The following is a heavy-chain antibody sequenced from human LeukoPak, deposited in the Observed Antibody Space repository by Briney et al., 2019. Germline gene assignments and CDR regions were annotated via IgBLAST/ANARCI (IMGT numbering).Heavy chain of an antibody. CDR2: INACNGDA. V-gene: IGHV1-3*01. Sequence: ASVKVSCKASGYTFTTYAIHWVRQSPGRSLEWMGRINACNGDAKYSQNFHDRITITRDTSGSTVYMDLTSLRSEDTAVYYCGKSAPSGFDPWGQGTLVTVSS. CDR1: GYTFTTYA. CDR3: GKSAPSGFDP. J-gene: IGHJ5*02.